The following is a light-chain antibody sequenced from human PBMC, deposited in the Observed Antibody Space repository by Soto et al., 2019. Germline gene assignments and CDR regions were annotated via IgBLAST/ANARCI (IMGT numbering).Light chain of an antibody. J-gene: IGKJ4*01. CDR3: QQYGNSLN. V-gene: IGKV3-20*01. Sequence: EIVLTQSPGTLSLSPGERATLSCRASQSVSSNYLAWYQQKPGQAPKVLIYRASSRATGIPDRFSGSGSETDFTLTISRLEPEDFALYYCQQYGNSLNLGGGTKVDIK. CDR1: QSVSSNY. CDR2: RAS.